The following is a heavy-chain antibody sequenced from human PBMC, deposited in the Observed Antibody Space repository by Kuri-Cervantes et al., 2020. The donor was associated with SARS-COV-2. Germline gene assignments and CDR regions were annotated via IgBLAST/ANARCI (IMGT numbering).Heavy chain of an antibody. CDR3: VRGPVYYYDSSGYYFYYYYMDV. Sequence: SETLSLTCAVYGGSFSGYYWSWIRQPPGKGLEWIGEINHSGSTNYNPSLKSRVTISVDTSKNQFSLKLSSVTAADTAVYYCVRGPVYYYDSSGYYFYYYYMDVWGKGTTVTVSS. V-gene: IGHV4-34*01. CDR1: GGSFSGYY. CDR2: INHSGST. D-gene: IGHD3-22*01. J-gene: IGHJ6*03.